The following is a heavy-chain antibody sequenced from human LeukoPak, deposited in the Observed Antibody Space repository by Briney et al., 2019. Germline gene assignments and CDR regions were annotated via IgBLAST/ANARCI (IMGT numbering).Heavy chain of an antibody. V-gene: IGHV4-39*01. D-gene: IGHD6-13*01. J-gene: IGHJ4*02. CDR1: GASFSSRTYY. CDR3: ARHAGGIAAAGTRPFDC. CDR2: IHYIGSI. Sequence: ASETLSLTCPVPGASFSSRTYYWVWHRQPPGKALVWIESIHYIGSIYYNPSFNRRSTMPVDTSKNQFSLKLSSVTAADTAVYYCARHAGGIAAAGTRPFDCWGQGTLVTVSS.